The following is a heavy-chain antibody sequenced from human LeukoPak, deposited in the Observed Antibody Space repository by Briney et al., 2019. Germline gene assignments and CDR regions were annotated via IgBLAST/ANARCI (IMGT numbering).Heavy chain of an antibody. CDR1: GGTFTSYG. D-gene: IGHD3-10*01. CDR2: ISAYNGNT. V-gene: IGHV1-18*01. CDR3: ARDPQGVLWFGEFYWFDP. Sequence: ASVKVSCKASGGTFTSYGISWVRQAPGQGLEWMGWISAYNGNTNYAQKLLGRVTMTTDTSTSTAYMELRSLRSDDTAVYYCARDPQGVLWFGEFYWFDPWGQGTLVTVSS. J-gene: IGHJ5*02.